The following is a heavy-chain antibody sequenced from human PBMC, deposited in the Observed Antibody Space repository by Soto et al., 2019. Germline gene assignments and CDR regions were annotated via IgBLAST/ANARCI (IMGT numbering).Heavy chain of an antibody. CDR3: ARDGVSSTEYNWNYGTSFDY. V-gene: IGHV3-30-3*01. CDR2: ISYDGNNK. Sequence: QVQLVESGGGVVQPGRSLRLSCAASGFTYSTYTMHWVRQAPGKGLEWVAFISYDGNNKFYADSVKGRFTISRESPKQTLYLQMNRLRPDDTAMYYCARDGVSSTEYNWNYGTSFDYWGQGALVTVSS. J-gene: IGHJ4*02. CDR1: GFTYSTYT. D-gene: IGHD1-7*01.